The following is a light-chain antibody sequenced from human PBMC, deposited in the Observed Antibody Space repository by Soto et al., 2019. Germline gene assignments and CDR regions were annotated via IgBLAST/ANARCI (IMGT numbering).Light chain of an antibody. CDR1: QSVSSN. Sequence: EIVMTQSPATLSVSPGERATLSCRASQSVSSNLAWYQQKPGQAPRLLIYGASTRATGIPARFSGSGSGTEFIITISSLQSEDFAVYYCQQYNNWPWTFGQGTKVEIK. CDR3: QQYNNWPWT. CDR2: GAS. V-gene: IGKV3-15*01. J-gene: IGKJ1*01.